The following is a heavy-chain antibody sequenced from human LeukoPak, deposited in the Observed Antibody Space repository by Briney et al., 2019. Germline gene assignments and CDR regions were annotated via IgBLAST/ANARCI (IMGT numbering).Heavy chain of an antibody. CDR2: ITHNGRST. J-gene: IGHJ4*02. D-gene: IGHD3-3*01. Sequence: PGGSLRLSCEASGFIFSSFDMHWVRQAPGKGLEYVSGITHNGRSTYYGNSVKGRFTISRGNSKNTLYLQMGSLRTEEMAVYYCARVGQMYYHPWSGPYLDHWGQGSLVTVSS. CDR3: ARVGQMYYHPWSGPYLDH. CDR1: GFIFSSFD. V-gene: IGHV3-64*01.